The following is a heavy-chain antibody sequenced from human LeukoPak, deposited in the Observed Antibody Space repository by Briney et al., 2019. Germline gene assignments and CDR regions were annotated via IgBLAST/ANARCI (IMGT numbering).Heavy chain of an antibody. Sequence: GGSLRLSCAASGFTFSNYWMHWVRQVPGKGLVWVSRINDLGTSTNYADSVRGRFTISRDDAKNTLYLQMNSLRAEDTAAYYCARGGGAYYFDYWGRGTLVTVSS. D-gene: IGHD3-10*01. CDR2: INDLGTST. CDR3: ARGGGAYYFDY. J-gene: IGHJ4*02. CDR1: GFTFSNYW. V-gene: IGHV3-74*01.